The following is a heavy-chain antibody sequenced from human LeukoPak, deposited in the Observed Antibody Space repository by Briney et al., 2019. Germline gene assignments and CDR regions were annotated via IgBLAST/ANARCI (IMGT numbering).Heavy chain of an antibody. D-gene: IGHD3-3*01. V-gene: IGHV4-59*01. Sequence: PSETLSLTCTVSGGSIYDYYWAWIRQPPGGGLEWIGYIYYTGSANYSPSLKSRVIMSVDMSTNHFSLTLTSVTTADTAVYFCARLDRYFGVVNYWGQGTLV. CDR2: IYYTGSA. CDR3: ARLDRYFGVVNY. CDR1: GGSIYDYY. J-gene: IGHJ4*02.